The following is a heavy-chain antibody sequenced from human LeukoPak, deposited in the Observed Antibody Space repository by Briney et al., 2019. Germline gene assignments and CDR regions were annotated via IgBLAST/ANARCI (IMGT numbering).Heavy chain of an antibody. CDR1: GFTFSTYA. CDR3: AIEILTGYAFDI. J-gene: IGHJ3*02. V-gene: IGHV3-30-3*01. D-gene: IGHD7-27*01. Sequence: GRSLRLSCAASGFTFSTYAMHWVRQAPGKGLEWVAFISYDGTNKYCADSVKGRFTISRDNSKNTLYLQMNSLRADGTALYYCAIEILTGYAFDIWGQGTIVSVSS. CDR2: ISYDGTNK.